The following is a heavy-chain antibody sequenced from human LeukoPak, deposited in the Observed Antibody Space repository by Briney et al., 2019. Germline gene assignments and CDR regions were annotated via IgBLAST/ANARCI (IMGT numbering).Heavy chain of an antibody. D-gene: IGHD2-2*01. Sequence: ASVKVSCKASGYTFTGYYMHWVRQAPGQGLEWMGWINPSGGSTSCAQKFQGRVTMTRDMSTSTVYMELSSLRSEDTAVYYCATVGYCSSTSCPGVHMDVWGKGTTVTVSS. V-gene: IGHV1-46*01. J-gene: IGHJ6*03. CDR1: GYTFTGYY. CDR3: ATVGYCSSTSCPGVHMDV. CDR2: INPSGGST.